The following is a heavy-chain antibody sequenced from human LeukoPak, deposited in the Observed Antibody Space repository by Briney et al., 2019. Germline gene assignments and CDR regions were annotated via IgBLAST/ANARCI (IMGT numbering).Heavy chain of an antibody. V-gene: IGHV3-7*03. CDR2: IKEDGSEK. CDR3: ARGNSRRKLYYFDY. CDR1: GITFSNSW. Sequence: GGSLRLSCAASGITFSNSWMCWVRQAPGKGLEWVANIKEDGSEKYYVNSVKGRFTISRDNAKNSLYLQMNSLRAEDTAVYYCARGNSRRKLYYFDYWGQGTLVTVSS. D-gene: IGHD2/OR15-2a*01. J-gene: IGHJ4*02.